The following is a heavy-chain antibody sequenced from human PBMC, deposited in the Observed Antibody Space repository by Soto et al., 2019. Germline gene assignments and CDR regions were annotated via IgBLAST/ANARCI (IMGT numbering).Heavy chain of an antibody. CDR2: IIPILNSP. CDR1: GGTFGSYA. Sequence: SVKVCCKASGGTFGSYAITWARRAPGQGLEWLGGIIPILNSPAYAQKFQARVVITADEITNTAYMELNSLRFDDTAVYYCAREAPYCTSATCPKFYDMDVWGQGTTVTVSS. CDR3: AREAPYCTSATCPKFYDMDV. V-gene: IGHV1-69*13. J-gene: IGHJ6*02. D-gene: IGHD2-2*01.